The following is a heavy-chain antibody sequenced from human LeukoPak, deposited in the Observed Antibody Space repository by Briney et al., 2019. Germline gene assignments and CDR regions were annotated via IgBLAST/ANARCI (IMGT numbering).Heavy chain of an antibody. CDR1: GGSISSYY. V-gene: IGHV4-4*07. CDR3: ARSSMITFGGVIVPFDY. Sequence: SETLSLTCTVSGGSISSYYWSWTRQPAGRGLEWIGRIYTSGSTNYNPSLKSRVTVSVDTSKNQFSLKLSSVTAADTAVYYCARSSMITFGGVIVPFDYWGQGTLVTVSS. D-gene: IGHD3-16*02. J-gene: IGHJ4*02. CDR2: IYTSGST.